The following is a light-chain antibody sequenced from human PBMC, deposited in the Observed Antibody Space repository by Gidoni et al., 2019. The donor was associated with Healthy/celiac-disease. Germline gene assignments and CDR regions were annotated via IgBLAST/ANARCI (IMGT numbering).Light chain of an antibody. Sequence: QSVLTQPPSVSGAPGQRVTISCTGISSNIGAGYDVHWYQQLPGTAPKLLIYGNSNRPSGVPDRFSGSKSGTSASLAITWLQAEDEADYYCQSYDSSLSGWVVFGGGTKLTVL. CDR1: SSNIGAGYD. CDR2: GNS. V-gene: IGLV1-40*01. J-gene: IGLJ2*01. CDR3: QSYDSSLSGWVV.